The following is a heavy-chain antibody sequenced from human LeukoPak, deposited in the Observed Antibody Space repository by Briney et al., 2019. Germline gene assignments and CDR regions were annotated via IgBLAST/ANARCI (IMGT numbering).Heavy chain of an antibody. V-gene: IGHV1-2*06. CDR3: ARDYLFGYDSSGYFNY. J-gene: IGHJ4*02. CDR2: INPNSGGT. CDR1: GYTFTGYY. Sequence: ASVKVSCKASGYTFTGYYMHWVRQAPGQGLEWMGRINPNSGGTNYAQKLQGRVTMTTDTSTSTAYMELRSLRSDDTAVYYCARDYLFGYDSSGYFNYWGQGTLVTVSS. D-gene: IGHD3-22*01.